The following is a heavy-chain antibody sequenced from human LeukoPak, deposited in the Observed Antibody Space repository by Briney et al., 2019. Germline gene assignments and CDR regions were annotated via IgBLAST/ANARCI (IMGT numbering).Heavy chain of an antibody. D-gene: IGHD5/OR15-5a*01. V-gene: IGHV3-21*01. CDR3: ARGPEWVYHFDY. J-gene: IGHJ4*02. CDR2: ISSSSSYI. Sequence: AGGSLRLSCAASGFTFSSYSMNWVRQAPGKGLEWVSSISSSSSYIYYADSVKGRFTISRDNAKNALYLRMDSLRAEDTAVYYCARGPEWVYHFDYWGRGILVTVSS. CDR1: GFTFSSYS.